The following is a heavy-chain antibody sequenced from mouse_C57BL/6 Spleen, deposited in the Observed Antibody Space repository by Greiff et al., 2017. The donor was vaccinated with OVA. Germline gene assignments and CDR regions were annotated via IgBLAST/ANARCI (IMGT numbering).Heavy chain of an antibody. CDR3: ARDGNSDY. CDR2: ISSGGSYN. V-gene: IGHV5-6*01. Sequence: EVQVVESGGDLVKPGGSLKLSCAASGFTFSSYGMSWVLQTPDKRLEWVATISSGGSYNYYPDSVKGRFTISRDNAKNTLYLQMSSLKSEDTAMYYCARDGNSDYWGQGTSVTVSS. CDR1: GFTFSSYG. J-gene: IGHJ4*01. D-gene: IGHD2-1*01.